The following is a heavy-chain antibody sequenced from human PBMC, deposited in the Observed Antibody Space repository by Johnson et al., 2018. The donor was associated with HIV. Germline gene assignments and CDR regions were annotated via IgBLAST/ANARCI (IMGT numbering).Heavy chain of an antibody. CDR2: IKSDGSST. V-gene: IGHV3-74*01. J-gene: IGHJ3*02. CDR1: GFSFSNYW. CDR3: ARERIAAAGLDAFDI. D-gene: IGHD6-13*01. Sequence: EVQLVESGGGLVQPGGSLRLSCVVSGFSFSNYWMEWVRQAPGKGLVWVSRIKSDGSSTTYADSVKGRFTISRDNAKNTLYLQMNSLRAEDTAVYYCARERIAAAGLDAFDIWGQGTMVTVSS.